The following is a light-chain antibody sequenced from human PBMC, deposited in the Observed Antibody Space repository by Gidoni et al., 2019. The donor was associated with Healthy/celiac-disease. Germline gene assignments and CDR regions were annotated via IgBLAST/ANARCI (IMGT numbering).Light chain of an antibody. Sequence: ELVLTQSPATLSLSPGERATLSCRASQSVGTYLAWYQQKPGQAPRLLIYDASNRATGIPARFSGSGSGTDFTLTISSLEPEDFAVYYCQQRTNWPPLFTFGPGTKVDIK. V-gene: IGKV3-11*01. CDR3: QQRTNWPPLFT. CDR1: QSVGTY. J-gene: IGKJ3*01. CDR2: DAS.